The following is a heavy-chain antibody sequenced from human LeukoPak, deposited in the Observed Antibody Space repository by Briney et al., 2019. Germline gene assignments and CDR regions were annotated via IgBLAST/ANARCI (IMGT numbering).Heavy chain of an antibody. Sequence: GGSLRLSCAASGLSISNDWMSWVRQAPGKGLEWVARVKSKSAGETTDYAAPVKGRFTISRDDSKNTLYLQMNSLKTEDTAVYYCTLIQGWGSGSYYRDFWGQGTLVTVSS. CDR1: GLSISNDW. CDR3: TLIQGWGSGSYYRDF. J-gene: IGHJ4*02. CDR2: VKSKSAGETT. V-gene: IGHV3-15*01. D-gene: IGHD3-10*01.